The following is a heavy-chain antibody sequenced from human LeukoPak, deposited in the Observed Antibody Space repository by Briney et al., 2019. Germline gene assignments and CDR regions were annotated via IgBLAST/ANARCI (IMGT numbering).Heavy chain of an antibody. J-gene: IGHJ6*02. CDR1: GYTFTSYY. CDR3: ARGDSSGWYDDYYYYYGMDV. Sequence: ASVKVSCKASGYTFTSYYMHWVRQAPGQGLEWMGIINPSGCSTSYAQKFQGRVTMTRDTSTSTVYMELSSLRSEDTAVYYCARGDSSGWYDDYYYYYGMDVWGQGTTVTVSS. D-gene: IGHD6-19*01. CDR2: INPSGCST. V-gene: IGHV1-46*01.